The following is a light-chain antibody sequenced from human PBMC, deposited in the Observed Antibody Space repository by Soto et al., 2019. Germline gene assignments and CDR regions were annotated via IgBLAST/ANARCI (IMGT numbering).Light chain of an antibody. CDR1: QSVSSK. J-gene: IGKJ1*01. CDR2: GAS. Sequence: EIVLTQSPGTLSVSPGERATLSCRASQSVSSKLAWYQQKPGQAPRLLFYGASTGATGIPARFSGSGSETDHTFSSGRRHSEVFAFCYGQKNKIWPGTPGKGTRVKHK. V-gene: IGKV3-15*01. CDR3: QKNKIWPGT.